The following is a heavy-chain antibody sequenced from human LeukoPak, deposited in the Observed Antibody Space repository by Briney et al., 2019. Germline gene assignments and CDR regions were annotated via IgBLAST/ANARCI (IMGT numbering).Heavy chain of an antibody. CDR3: TRVGRGAAAGNFDY. D-gene: IGHD6-13*01. V-gene: IGHV3-49*04. J-gene: IGHJ4*02. Sequence: PGGSLRLSCTASGFTFGDYAMSWVRQAPGKGLEWVGFIRSKAYGGTTEYAASVKGRFTISRDDSKSIAYLQMNSLKTEDTAVYYCTRVGRGAAAGNFDYWGQGTLVTVSS. CDR2: IRSKAYGGTT. CDR1: GFTFGDYA.